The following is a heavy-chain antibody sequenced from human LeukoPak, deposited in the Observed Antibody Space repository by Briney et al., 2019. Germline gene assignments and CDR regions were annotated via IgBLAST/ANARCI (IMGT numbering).Heavy chain of an antibody. Sequence: PGGSLRLSCAASGFTFSSNYMSWVRQAPGKGLEWVPVIYSGGSTYYADSVKGRFTISRDNSKNTLYLQMNSLRAEDTAVYYCARVIQLWHVFDYWGQGTLVTVSS. CDR3: ARVIQLWHVFDY. V-gene: IGHV3-53*01. D-gene: IGHD5-18*01. CDR2: IYSGGST. CDR1: GFTFSSNY. J-gene: IGHJ4*02.